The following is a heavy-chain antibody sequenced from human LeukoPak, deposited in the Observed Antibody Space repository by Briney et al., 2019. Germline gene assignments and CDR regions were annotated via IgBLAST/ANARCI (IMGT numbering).Heavy chain of an antibody. CDR3: AREMGDREFYFDY. CDR2: IIPIVDVT. CDR1: GGTFSNFA. Sequence: SVKVSCKASGGTFSNFAFSWVRQAPGQGLQWVGRIIPIVDVTSYAQNFKGRVTITADESTTTAYMELSSLRSEDTAVYYCAREMGDREFYFDYWGQGTLVTVSS. J-gene: IGHJ4*02. V-gene: IGHV1-69*04. D-gene: IGHD3-10*01.